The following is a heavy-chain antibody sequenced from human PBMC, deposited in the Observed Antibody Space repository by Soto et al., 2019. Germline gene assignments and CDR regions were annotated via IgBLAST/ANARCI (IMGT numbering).Heavy chain of an antibody. J-gene: IGHJ4*02. D-gene: IGHD3-10*01. Sequence: SETLSLTCTVSGGSISSGGYYWSWIRQHSGKGLEWIGYIYYSGSTYYNPSLKSRVTTSVDTSKNQFSLKLSSVTAADTAVYYCARGFTARIYYFDYWGQGTLVTVSS. CDR1: GGSISSGGYY. CDR2: IYYSGST. CDR3: ARGFTARIYYFDY. V-gene: IGHV4-31*03.